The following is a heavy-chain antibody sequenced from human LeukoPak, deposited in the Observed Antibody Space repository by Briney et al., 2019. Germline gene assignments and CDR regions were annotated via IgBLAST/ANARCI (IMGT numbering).Heavy chain of an antibody. CDR3: AGDFLYDYYFWRGYYEFEKYYYYYGMDV. V-gene: IGHV4-34*01. Sequence: PSETLSLTCAVYGGSFSGYYWSWIRQPPGKGLEWIGEINHSGSTNYNPSLKSRVTISVDTSKNQFSLKLSSVTAADTAVYYCAGDFLYDYYFWRGYYEFEKYYYYYGMDVWGQGTTVTVSS. J-gene: IGHJ6*02. CDR1: GGSFSGYY. D-gene: IGHD3-3*01. CDR2: INHSGST.